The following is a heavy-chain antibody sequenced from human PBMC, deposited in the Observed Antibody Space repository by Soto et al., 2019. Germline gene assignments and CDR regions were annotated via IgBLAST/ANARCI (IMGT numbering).Heavy chain of an antibody. CDR3: AKDRDHSGSYPTFFDY. CDR1: GFTFRSYA. V-gene: IGHV3-23*01. J-gene: IGHJ4*02. Sequence: EVQLLESGGGLVQPGGSLRLSCAASGFTFRSYAMSWVRQVPGKGLESVSTIGGSSDDTYYADSVKGRFTISRDNSKNTLYLQMNSLRAEDTAVYFCAKDRDHSGSYPTFFDYWGQGILVTVSS. CDR2: IGGSSDDT. D-gene: IGHD3-22*01.